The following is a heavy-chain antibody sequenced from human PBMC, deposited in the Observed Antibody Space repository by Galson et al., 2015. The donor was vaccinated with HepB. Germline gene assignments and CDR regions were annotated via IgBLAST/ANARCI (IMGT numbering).Heavy chain of an antibody. J-gene: IGHJ5*02. D-gene: IGHD2-15*01. Sequence: SVKVSCKASGGTFSSYAISWVRQAPGQGLEWMGGVIPIFGTANYAQKFQGRVTITADESTSTAYMELSSLRSEDTAVYYCARDALSIGYCSGGSCYSDSSWGQGTLVTVSS. V-gene: IGHV1-69*13. CDR1: GGTFSSYA. CDR3: ARDALSIGYCSGGSCYSDSS. CDR2: VIPIFGTA.